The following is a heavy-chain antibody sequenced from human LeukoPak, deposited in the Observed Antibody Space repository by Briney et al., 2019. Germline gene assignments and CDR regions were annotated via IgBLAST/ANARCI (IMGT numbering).Heavy chain of an antibody. CDR2: ISSSSTYT. J-gene: IGHJ4*02. D-gene: IGHD3-10*01. CDR1: GFTFSSYS. Sequence: AGGSLRLSCAASGFTFSSYSMNWVRQAPGKGLEWVSSISSSSTYTYYADSVKGRFTISRDNAKNSLYLQMNSLRAEDTAVYYCARDYYGSGSLDYWGQGTLVTVSS. V-gene: IGHV3-21*01. CDR3: ARDYYGSGSLDY.